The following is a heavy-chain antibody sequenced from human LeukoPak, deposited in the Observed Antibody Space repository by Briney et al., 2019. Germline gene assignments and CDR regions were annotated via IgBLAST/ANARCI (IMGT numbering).Heavy chain of an antibody. CDR1: GATFSSYA. CDR3: ARAFLRGRDGYNKVYFDY. D-gene: IGHD5-24*01. J-gene: IGHJ4*02. Sequence: SVKVSCKASGATFSSYAISWVRQAPGQGLEWMGRIIPILGIANYAQKFQGRVTITADKSTSTAYMELSSLRSEDTAVYYCARAFLRGRDGYNKVYFDYWGQGTLVTVSS. V-gene: IGHV1-69*04. CDR2: IIPILGIA.